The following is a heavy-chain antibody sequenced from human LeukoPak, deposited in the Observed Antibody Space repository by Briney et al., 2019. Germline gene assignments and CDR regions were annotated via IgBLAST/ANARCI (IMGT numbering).Heavy chain of an antibody. V-gene: IGHV4-31*03. D-gene: IGHD2-15*01. J-gene: IGHJ3*02. CDR2: VYYSGST. CDR1: GGSISSGGYY. Sequence: PSQTLSLTCTVSGGSISSGGYYWSWIRQHPGKGLEWIGYVYYSGSTYYNPSLKSRVTISVDTSKNQFSLKLSSVTAADTAVYYCARDSGYSNAFDIWGQGTMVTVSS. CDR3: ARDSGYSNAFDI.